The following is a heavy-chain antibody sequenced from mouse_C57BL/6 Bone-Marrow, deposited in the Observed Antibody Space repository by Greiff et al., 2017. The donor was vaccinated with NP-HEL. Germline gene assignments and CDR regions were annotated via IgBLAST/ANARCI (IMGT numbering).Heavy chain of an antibody. CDR3: ARSPLYYYLDWYFDV. Sequence: EVKLMESGGGLVQPGGSLSLSCAASGFTFTDYYMSWVRQPPGKALEWLGFIRNKANGYTTEYSASVKGRFTISRDNSQSILYLQMNALRAEDSATYYCARSPLYYYLDWYFDVWGTGTTVTVSS. J-gene: IGHJ1*03. V-gene: IGHV7-3*01. CDR2: IRNKANGYTT. CDR1: GFTFTDYY. D-gene: IGHD1-1*01.